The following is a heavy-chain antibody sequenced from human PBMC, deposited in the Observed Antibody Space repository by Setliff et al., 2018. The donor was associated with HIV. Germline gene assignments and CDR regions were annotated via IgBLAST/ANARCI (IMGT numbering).Heavy chain of an antibody. Sequence: PSETLSLTCTVSGGSISSGGYYWSWIRQHPGKGLEWTGYIYYSGSTYYNPSLKSRVTISVDASKNQFSLKLSSVTAADTAVYYCARETSTMIVVVKGAFDIWGQGTMVTVSS. CDR2: IYYSGST. V-gene: IGHV4-31*03. D-gene: IGHD3-22*01. J-gene: IGHJ3*02. CDR3: ARETSTMIVVVKGAFDI. CDR1: GGSISSGGYY.